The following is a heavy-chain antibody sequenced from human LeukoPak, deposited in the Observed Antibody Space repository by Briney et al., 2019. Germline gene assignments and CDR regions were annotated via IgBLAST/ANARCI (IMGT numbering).Heavy chain of an antibody. D-gene: IGHD5-18*01. CDR1: GFTFSSYA. V-gene: IGHV3-23*01. Sequence: GGSLRLSCAASGFTFSSYAMTWVRQAPGKGLEWVSVISGSGGSTYYADSVKGRFTISRDNSKNTLYLQMNSLTVEDTAVYYCAKGTTGMAPRGYFDDWGQGTLVTVSS. CDR2: ISGSGGST. J-gene: IGHJ4*02. CDR3: AKGTTGMAPRGYFDD.